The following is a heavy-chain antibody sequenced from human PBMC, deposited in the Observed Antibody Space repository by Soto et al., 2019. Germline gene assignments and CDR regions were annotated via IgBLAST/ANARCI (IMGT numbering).Heavy chain of an antibody. V-gene: IGHV4-34*01. D-gene: IGHD1-26*01. J-gene: IGHJ5*02. CDR1: GGSFSGYY. CDR3: ERGRAGTTNWNWFDP. Sequence: KPSETLSLTCAVYGGSFSGYYWNWIRQPPGKGLEWIGEINHSGSTNYNPSLKSRVTISVDTSKNHLSLKLSSVTAADTAVYSCERGRAGTTNWNWFDPWGQGTLVTVSS. CDR2: INHSGST.